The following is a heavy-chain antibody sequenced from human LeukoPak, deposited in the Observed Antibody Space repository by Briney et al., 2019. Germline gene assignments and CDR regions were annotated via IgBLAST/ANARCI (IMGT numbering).Heavy chain of an antibody. J-gene: IGHJ4*02. CDR3: ARTAKVYGDYGYFDY. CDR2: INHSGST. V-gene: IGHV4-34*01. D-gene: IGHD4-17*01. CDR1: GGSFSGYY. Sequence: SETLSLTCAVYGGSFSGYYWSWIRQPPGKGLEWIGEINHSGSTKYNPSLRSRISISVDTLKNQFFLKLRSVTAADTAVYYCARTAKVYGDYGYFDYWDQGTLVTVSS.